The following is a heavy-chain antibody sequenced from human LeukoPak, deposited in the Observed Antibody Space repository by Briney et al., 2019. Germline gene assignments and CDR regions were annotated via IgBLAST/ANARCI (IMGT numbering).Heavy chain of an antibody. CDR1: GFTFSSCG. Sequence: GRSLRLSCAASGFTFSSCGMHWVRQAPGKGLEWVAVISYDGSNKYYADSVKGRFTISRDNSKNTLYLQMNSLRAEDTAVYYCAKDVRGYSGYGVLDYWGQGTLVTVSS. CDR2: ISYDGSNK. CDR3: AKDVRGYSGYGVLDY. J-gene: IGHJ4*02. D-gene: IGHD5-12*01. V-gene: IGHV3-30*18.